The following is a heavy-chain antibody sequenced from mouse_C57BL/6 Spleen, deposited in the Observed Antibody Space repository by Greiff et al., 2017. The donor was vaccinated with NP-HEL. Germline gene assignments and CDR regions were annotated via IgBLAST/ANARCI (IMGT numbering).Heavy chain of an antibody. Sequence: QVQLKESGPELVEPGASVKISCKASGYSFTSYYIHWVKQRPGQGLEWIGWIYPGSGNTKYNEKFKGKATLTADTSSSTAYMQLSSLTSEDSAVYYCARRGGSSYFDYWGQGTTLTVSS. V-gene: IGHV1-66*01. CDR3: ARRGGSSYFDY. D-gene: IGHD1-1*01. CDR1: GYSFTSYY. J-gene: IGHJ2*01. CDR2: IYPGSGNT.